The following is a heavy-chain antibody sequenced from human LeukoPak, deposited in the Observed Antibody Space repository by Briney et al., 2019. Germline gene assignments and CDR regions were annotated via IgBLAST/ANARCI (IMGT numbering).Heavy chain of an antibody. V-gene: IGHV1-8*01. CDR2: MNPNSGNT. J-gene: IGHJ6*02. Sequence: ASVKVSCKASGYTFTSYDINWVRQATGQGLEWMGWMNPNSGNTGYAQKFQGRVTMTRDTSISTAYMELSRLRSDDTAVYYCARDPNYYYYYGMDVWGQGTTVTVSS. CDR1: GYTFTSYD. CDR3: ARDPNYYYYYGMDV.